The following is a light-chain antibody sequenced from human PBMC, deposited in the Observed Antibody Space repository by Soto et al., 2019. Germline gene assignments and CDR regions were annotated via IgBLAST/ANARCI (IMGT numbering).Light chain of an antibody. Sequence: EIVMTQSPATLSVSPGERATLSCRASKSVSSNLAWYQQKPGQAPRLLIYGASTRATGIPARFSDSGSGTEFTLTISSVQSEDCAVYSCQHYNNWPRTFGQGTKVEIK. CDR3: QHYNNWPRT. CDR1: KSVSSN. J-gene: IGKJ1*01. CDR2: GAS. V-gene: IGKV3-15*01.